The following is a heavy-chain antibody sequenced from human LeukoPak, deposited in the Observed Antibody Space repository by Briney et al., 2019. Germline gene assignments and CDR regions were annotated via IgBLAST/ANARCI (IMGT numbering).Heavy chain of an antibody. CDR3: ARYPYSTSSWSDP. D-gene: IGHD6-6*01. CDR1: GLTVSSDY. J-gene: IGHJ5*02. Sequence: PGGSLRLSCAASGLTVSSDYMSWVRQAPGEGLEWVSVIYSGGGTYYADSVRGRFTISRDNSKNTLYLQLNSLRAEDTAVYYCARYPYSTSSWSDPWGQGTLVTVSS. CDR2: IYSGGGT. V-gene: IGHV3-66*01.